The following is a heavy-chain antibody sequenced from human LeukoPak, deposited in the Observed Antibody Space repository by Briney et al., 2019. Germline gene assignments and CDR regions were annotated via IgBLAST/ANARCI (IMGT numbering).Heavy chain of an antibody. J-gene: IGHJ4*02. Sequence: ASVKVSCKASGYTFTGDYMHGVRQAPGRGLEWMGWINPNSGGTNYAQKFQGRVTMTRDTSISTAYMELSRLRSDDTAVYYCARAGSGWYDGVDYWGQGTLVTVSS. D-gene: IGHD6-19*01. CDR3: ARAGSGWYDGVDY. CDR2: INPNSGGT. V-gene: IGHV1-2*02. CDR1: GYTFTGDY.